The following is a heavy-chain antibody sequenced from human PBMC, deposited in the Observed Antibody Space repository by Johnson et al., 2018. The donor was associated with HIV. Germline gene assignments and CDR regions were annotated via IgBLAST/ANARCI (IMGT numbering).Heavy chain of an antibody. Sequence: VQLVESGGGVVRPGGSLRLSCAASGFTFSSYAMSWVRQAPGKGLEWVSAISGSGGSTYYADSVKGRFTISRDNSKNTLYLQMNSLRAEDTAVYYCAKDGIVVVVAATDAFDIWGQGTMVTVSS. CDR1: GFTFSSYA. CDR3: AKDGIVVVVAATDAFDI. D-gene: IGHD2-15*01. V-gene: IGHV3-23*04. CDR2: ISGSGGST. J-gene: IGHJ3*02.